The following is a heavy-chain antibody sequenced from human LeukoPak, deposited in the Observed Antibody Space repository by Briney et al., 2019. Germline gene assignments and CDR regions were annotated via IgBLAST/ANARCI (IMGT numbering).Heavy chain of an antibody. J-gene: IGHJ4*02. CDR3: ARVDSGLEGISGSYHLFDY. D-gene: IGHD1-26*01. CDR1: GFTFSSYG. Sequence: GGSLRLSCAASGFTFSSYGMSWVRQAPGKGLEWVSAISGSGGSTYYADSVKGRFTISRDNSKNTLYLQMNSLRAEDTAVYYCARVDSGLEGISGSYHLFDYWGQGTLVTVSS. CDR2: ISGSGGST. V-gene: IGHV3-23*01.